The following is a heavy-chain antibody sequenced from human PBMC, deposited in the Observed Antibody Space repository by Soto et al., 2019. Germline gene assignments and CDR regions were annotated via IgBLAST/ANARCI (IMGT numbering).Heavy chain of an antibody. J-gene: IGHJ3*02. CDR1: GFTFRSYA. CDR3: VKDLRWLPNDGFDM. Sequence: PGGSLRLSCAASGFTFRSYAMHWVRQAPGKGLEYVSAISSNGGSTYYADSVKGRFTISRDNSKNTLYLQMSSLRVEDTAVYYCVKDLRWLPNDGFDMWGQGTMVTVSS. V-gene: IGHV3-64D*06. D-gene: IGHD5-18*01. CDR2: ISSNGGST.